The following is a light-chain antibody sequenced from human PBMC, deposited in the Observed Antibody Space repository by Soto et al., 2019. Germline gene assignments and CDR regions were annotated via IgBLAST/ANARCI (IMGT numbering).Light chain of an antibody. CDR2: LAS. CDR3: QQSRSLTLT. CDR1: QSLTDDY. V-gene: IGKV3-20*01. J-gene: IGKJ4*01. Sequence: EIGMTQYPVNLSLSPGERATLSWGASQSLTDDYLAWYQQKVGQAPRLLIYLASRRATGIPDRFSGSVSGTDGAITISRLETEDGSVYFCQQSRSLTLTFGGGTKVDI.